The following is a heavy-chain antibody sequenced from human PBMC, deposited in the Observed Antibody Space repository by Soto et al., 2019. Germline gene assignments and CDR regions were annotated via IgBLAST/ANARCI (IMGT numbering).Heavy chain of an antibody. CDR3: ARGDGIAAAFDI. Sequence: QVQLVQSGAEVKKPGSSVKVSCKASGGTFSSYAISWVRQAPGQGLEWMGGIIPIFGTANYAQKFQGRVTITANKSTCTAYMELSSLRSEDSAGYYCARGDGIAAAFDIWGQGTMVTVSS. V-gene: IGHV1-69*06. D-gene: IGHD6-25*01. CDR1: GGTFSSYA. CDR2: IIPIFGTA. J-gene: IGHJ3*02.